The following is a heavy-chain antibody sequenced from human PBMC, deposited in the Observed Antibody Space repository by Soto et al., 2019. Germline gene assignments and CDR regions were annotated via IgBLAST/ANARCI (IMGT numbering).Heavy chain of an antibody. V-gene: IGHV3-23*01. CDR2: ISGSGGST. CDR1: GFTFSSYA. Sequence: EVQLLESGGGLVQPGGSLRLSCAASGFTFSSYAMSWVRQAPGKGLEWVSAISGSGGSTYYADSVKGRFTISRDNSKNTLYQQMNSLRAEDTAVYYCAKDLGYSSSWYRGTVGAFDIWGQGTMVTVSS. CDR3: AKDLGYSSSWYRGTVGAFDI. J-gene: IGHJ3*02. D-gene: IGHD6-13*01.